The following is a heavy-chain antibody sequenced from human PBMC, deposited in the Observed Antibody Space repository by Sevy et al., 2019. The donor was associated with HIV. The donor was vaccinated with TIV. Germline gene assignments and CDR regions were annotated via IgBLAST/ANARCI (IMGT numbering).Heavy chain of an antibody. CDR1: GHTLTDLS. J-gene: IGHJ4*02. Sequence: ASVKVSCKASGHTLTDLSMHWVRQAPGKGFEWIGRFDPEDGERIYAQKFQGRVTMTEDTSTDTAYMELSSLRSEDTAVYYCSATREYYSDSYGYFDYLGQRTLVTVSS. V-gene: IGHV1-24*01. CDR2: FDPEDGER. D-gene: IGHD3-22*01. CDR3: SATREYYSDSYGYFDY.